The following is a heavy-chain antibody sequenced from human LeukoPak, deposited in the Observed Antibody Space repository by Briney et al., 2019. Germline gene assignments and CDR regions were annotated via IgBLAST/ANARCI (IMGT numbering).Heavy chain of an antibody. Sequence: GGSLRLSCAASGLTFSSYGMHWVRQAPGKGLEWVAVISYDGSNKYYADSVKGRFTISRDNSKNTLYLQMNSLRAEDTAVYYCASDYYDSSGYSSWGQGTLVTVSS. CDR3: ASDYYDSSGYSS. J-gene: IGHJ4*02. CDR1: GLTFSSYG. V-gene: IGHV3-30*03. D-gene: IGHD3-22*01. CDR2: ISYDGSNK.